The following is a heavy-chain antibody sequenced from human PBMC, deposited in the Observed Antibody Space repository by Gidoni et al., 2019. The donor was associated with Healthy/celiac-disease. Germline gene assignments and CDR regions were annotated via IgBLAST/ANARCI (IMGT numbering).Heavy chain of an antibody. Sequence: EVQLVESGGGLVKPGGSLRLSCAASGFTFSSYSMNWVRQAPGKGLEWVSSISSSSSYIYYADSVKGRFTISRDNAKNSLYLQMNSLRAEDTAVYYCARETGNWNSYYYYGMDVWGQGTTVTVSS. CDR3: ARETGNWNSYYYYGMDV. D-gene: IGHD1-7*01. CDR1: GFTFSSYS. CDR2: ISSSSSYI. J-gene: IGHJ6*02. V-gene: IGHV3-21*01.